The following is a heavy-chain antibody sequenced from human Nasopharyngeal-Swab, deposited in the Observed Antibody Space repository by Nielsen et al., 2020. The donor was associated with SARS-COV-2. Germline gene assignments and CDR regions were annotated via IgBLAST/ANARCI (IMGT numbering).Heavy chain of an antibody. Sequence: GGSLRLSCAASGFTFITYAMSWVRQAPGKGLEWVSAISGSGGSTYYADSVKGRFTISRDNSKNTLYLQMNSLRAEDTAVYYCAKDSENNWNYGDRCYFDYWGQGTLVTVSS. D-gene: IGHD1-7*01. J-gene: IGHJ4*02. CDR3: AKDSENNWNYGDRCYFDY. V-gene: IGHV3-23*01. CDR1: GFTFITYA. CDR2: ISGSGGST.